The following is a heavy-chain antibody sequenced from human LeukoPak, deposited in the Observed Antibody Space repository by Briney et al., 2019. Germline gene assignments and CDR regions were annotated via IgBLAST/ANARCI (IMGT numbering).Heavy chain of an antibody. Sequence: GGSLRLSCAASGFTVSSNYINWVRQAPGKGLEWVSLIYGSTSADYADSVKGRFTISRDTSMNTVYLQMNSLRAEDTAVYYCARLNFGDDYWGQGTLVTVSS. CDR2: IYGSTSA. CDR1: GFTVSSNY. V-gene: IGHV3-66*01. J-gene: IGHJ4*02. CDR3: ARLNFGDDY. D-gene: IGHD4-17*01.